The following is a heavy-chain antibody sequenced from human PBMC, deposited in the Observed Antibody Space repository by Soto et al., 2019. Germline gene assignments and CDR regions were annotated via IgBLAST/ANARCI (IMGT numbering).Heavy chain of an antibody. Sequence: EVQLVESGGGLVQPGGSLRLSCAASGFIFSSTWMGWVRQAPGKGLEWVANIKKDGSTKYYVDSVMGRFTISRDNDRNTVSLQMTGLAAEDTAVYYCARHGDYVFDYWGQGSLVTVSS. V-gene: IGHV3-7*02. D-gene: IGHD4-17*01. CDR1: GFIFSSTW. CDR3: ARHGDYVFDY. CDR2: IKKDGSTK. J-gene: IGHJ4*02.